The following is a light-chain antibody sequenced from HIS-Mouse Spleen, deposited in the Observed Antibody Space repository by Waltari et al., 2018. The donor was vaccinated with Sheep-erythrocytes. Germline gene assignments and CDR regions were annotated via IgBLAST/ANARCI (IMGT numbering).Light chain of an antibody. Sequence: QSALTQPRPVSGSPGPSVTIPCSGTRRHVGGYNYVSWYQQHPGKAPKLMNYDVSTRPSGVPDRFSGSKSGNTASLTISGLQAEDEADYYCCSYAGSYTYVFGTGTKVTVL. CDR1: RRHVGGYNY. CDR2: DVS. V-gene: IGLV2-11*01. CDR3: CSYAGSYTYV. J-gene: IGLJ1*01.